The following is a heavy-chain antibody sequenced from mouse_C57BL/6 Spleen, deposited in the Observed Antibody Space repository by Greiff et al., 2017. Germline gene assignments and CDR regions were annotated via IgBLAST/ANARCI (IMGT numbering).Heavy chain of an antibody. CDR1: GFSLTSYG. J-gene: IGHJ3*01. V-gene: IGHV2-2*01. CDR3: ARGDSSGETWCAY. D-gene: IGHD3-2*02. Sequence: QVQLQQSGPGLVQPSQSLSITCTVSGFSLTSYGVHWVRQSPGKGLEWLGVIWSGGSTDYNAAFISRLSISKDNSKSQVFFKMNSLQADDTAIYYCARGDSSGETWCAYWGQGTLVTVSA. CDR2: IWSGGST.